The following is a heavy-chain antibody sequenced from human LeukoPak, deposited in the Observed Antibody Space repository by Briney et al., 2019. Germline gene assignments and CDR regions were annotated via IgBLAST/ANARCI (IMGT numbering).Heavy chain of an antibody. CDR3: ARGWNYGDY. J-gene: IGHJ4*02. CDR2: VSYTGDA. Sequence: PSETLSLTCTVPGGAISSYYWSWIRQPPGKGLEWIGYVSYTGDASQNPSLRGRVTMSVDTSNNQVSLELSSVTAADTAVYYCARGWNYGDYWGQGTLVTVS. D-gene: IGHD3-3*01. CDR1: GGAISSYY. V-gene: IGHV4-59*01.